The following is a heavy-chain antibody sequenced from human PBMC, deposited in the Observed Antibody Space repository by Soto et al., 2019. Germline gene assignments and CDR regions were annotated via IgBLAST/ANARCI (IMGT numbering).Heavy chain of an antibody. D-gene: IGHD5-18*01. CDR1: GGSINTFY. CDR2: IFSSGST. Sequence: SETLSLTCTVSGGSINTFYWSWVRQPAGKGLEWIGRIFSSGSTSFNPSLESRVAMSVDTSKNHFSLNLSSVTAADMAVYYCAREGSYSAYNFAHGIQLWSFDFWRQPPLVTFSS. CDR3: AREGSYSAYNFAHGIQLWSFDF. J-gene: IGHJ4*02. V-gene: IGHV4-4*07.